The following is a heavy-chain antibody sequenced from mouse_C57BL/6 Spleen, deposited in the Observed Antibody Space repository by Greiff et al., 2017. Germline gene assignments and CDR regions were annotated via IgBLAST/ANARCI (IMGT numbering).Heavy chain of an antibody. CDR2: INPSNGGT. CDR1: GYTFTSYW. D-gene: IGHD2-4*01. J-gene: IGHJ1*03. CDR3: ARGGIYYDYDEHWYFDV. Sequence: QVQLKQPGTELVKPGASVKLSCKASGYTFTSYWMHWVKQRPGQGLEWIGNINPSNGGTNYNEKFKSKATLTVDKSSSTAYMQLSSLTSEDSAVYYCARGGIYYDYDEHWYFDVWGTGTTVTVSS. V-gene: IGHV1-53*01.